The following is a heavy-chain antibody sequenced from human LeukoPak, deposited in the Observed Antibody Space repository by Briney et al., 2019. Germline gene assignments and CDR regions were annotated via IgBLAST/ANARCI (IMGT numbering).Heavy chain of an antibody. V-gene: IGHV1-46*01. CDR1: GYTFTSYF. J-gene: IGHJ5*02. CDR3: ARDEFTIGTTPNWPDP. CDR2: INPSGGDT. D-gene: IGHD1-1*01. Sequence: ASVKVSCKASGYTFTSYFIHWVRQAPGQGLEWMGIINPSGGDTIYAQKFQGRVTMTRDTSTSTVYMELSTLRSEGTAVYYCARDEFTIGTTPNWPDPWGQGSLVIVSS.